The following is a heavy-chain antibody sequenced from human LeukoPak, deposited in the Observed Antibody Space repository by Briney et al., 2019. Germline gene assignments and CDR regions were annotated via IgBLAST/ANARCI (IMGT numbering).Heavy chain of an antibody. CDR3: AKEAQYSSSHHFDY. J-gene: IGHJ4*02. D-gene: IGHD6-6*01. CDR1: GFTFSSYA. V-gene: IGHV3-23*01. CDR2: ISGSGGST. Sequence: GGSLRLSCAAFGFTFSSYAMSWVRQAPGKGLEWVSAISGSGGSTYYADSVKGRFTLSRDKSKNTLYLQMNSLRAEDTAVYYCAKEAQYSSSHHFDYWGQGTLVTVSS.